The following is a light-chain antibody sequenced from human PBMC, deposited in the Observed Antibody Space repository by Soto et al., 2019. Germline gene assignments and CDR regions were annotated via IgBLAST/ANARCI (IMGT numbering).Light chain of an antibody. CDR2: GAT. CDR3: QQYNNWPWT. V-gene: IGKV1-27*01. J-gene: IGKJ1*01. CDR1: HDIGFY. Sequence: DIQMTHAASSLSSXVXXXXSXXXLASHDIGFYLAWFQQRPGKIPKLLIYGATILQSGVPSRFSGSASGTDFTLTISSLQSEDFAVYYCQQYNNWPWTFGQGTKVDIK.